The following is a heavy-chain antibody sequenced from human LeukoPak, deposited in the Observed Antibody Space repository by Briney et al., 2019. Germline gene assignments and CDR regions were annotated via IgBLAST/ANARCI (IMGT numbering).Heavy chain of an antibody. D-gene: IGHD1-26*01. J-gene: IGHJ4*02. CDR1: GGTFSSYA. CDR3: AREISGGAVAIGY. V-gene: IGHV1-69*05. Sequence: SVKVSCKASGGTFSSYAISWVRQAPGQGLEWMGGIIPIFGTANYAQKFQGRVTITTDESTSTAYMELSSLRSEDTAVYYCAREISGGAVAIGYWGQGTLVTVSS. CDR2: IIPIFGTA.